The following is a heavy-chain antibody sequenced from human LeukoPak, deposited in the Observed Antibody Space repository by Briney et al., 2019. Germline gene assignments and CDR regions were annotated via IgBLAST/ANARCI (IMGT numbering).Heavy chain of an antibody. CDR1: GFTFSSYW. D-gene: IGHD3/OR15-3a*01. CDR2: IKQDGSEK. Sequence: GGSLRLSCAASGFTFSSYWMSWVRQAPGKGLEWVANIKQDGSEKYYVDSVKGRFTISRDNAKNSVYLQINSLRADDTAVYYCARKGLGYDYWGQGTLVTVSS. CDR3: ARKGLGYDY. J-gene: IGHJ4*02. V-gene: IGHV3-7*01.